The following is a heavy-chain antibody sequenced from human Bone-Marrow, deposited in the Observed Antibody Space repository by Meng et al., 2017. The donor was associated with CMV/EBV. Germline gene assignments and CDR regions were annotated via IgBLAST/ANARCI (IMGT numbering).Heavy chain of an antibody. CDR1: GYTFTGYY. V-gene: IGHV1-2*02. Sequence: FSCKASGYTFTGYYMHWVRQAPGQGLEWMGWINPKSGGTRYAQKFQGRVTLTRDTSITTGYMELSSLRLDDTAVYYCARDIGSYDFWSAYPGAFDFWGQGTVVTVSS. D-gene: IGHD3-3*01. J-gene: IGHJ3*01. CDR3: ARDIGSYDFWSAYPGAFDF. CDR2: INPKSGGT.